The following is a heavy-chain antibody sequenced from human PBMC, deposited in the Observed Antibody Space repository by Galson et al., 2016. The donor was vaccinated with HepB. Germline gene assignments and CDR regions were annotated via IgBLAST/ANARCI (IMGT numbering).Heavy chain of an antibody. D-gene: IGHD3-10*01. CDR2: IYSDGSST. J-gene: IGHJ5*02. Sequence: SLRLSCAASGFSFSDYWMHWVRQAPGKGLVWVSRIYSDGSSTAYADSVKGRFTTSSDNAKNTLYLQMNGLRAADTAVYYCARGIYYYGSGSYYIRNNCFDPWGQGTLVTVSS. CDR3: ARGIYYYGSGSYYIRNNCFDP. V-gene: IGHV3-74*01. CDR1: GFSFSDYW.